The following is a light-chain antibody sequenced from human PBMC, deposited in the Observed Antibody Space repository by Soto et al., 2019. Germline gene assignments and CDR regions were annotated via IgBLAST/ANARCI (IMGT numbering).Light chain of an antibody. V-gene: IGKV3-15*01. CDR3: HQTAANPWT. CDR1: QSVSGN. J-gene: IGKJ1*01. CDR2: GAS. Sequence: RVMTQSPATLSVSQGENAILSCRASQSVSGNLAWYQQKPGQAPRLLIYGASTRATGVPARFSGSGSGTEFTITISSLQPEAFATYYCHQTAANPWTFAQGTKVEIK.